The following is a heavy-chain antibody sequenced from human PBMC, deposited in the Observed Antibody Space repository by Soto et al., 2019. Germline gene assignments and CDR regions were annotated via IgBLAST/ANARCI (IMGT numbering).Heavy chain of an antibody. CDR2: ISYDGSNK. D-gene: IGHD3-10*01. CDR1: GFTFSSYG. CDR3: AKDRGGVDRLRLLDY. Sequence: QVQLVESGGGVVQPGRSLRLSCAASGFTFSSYGMHWVRQAPDKGLEWVAVISYDGSNKYYADSVKGRFTISRDNSKNTLYLQMNSLRAEDTAVYYCAKDRGGVDRLRLLDYWGQGTLVTVSS. J-gene: IGHJ4*02. V-gene: IGHV3-30*18.